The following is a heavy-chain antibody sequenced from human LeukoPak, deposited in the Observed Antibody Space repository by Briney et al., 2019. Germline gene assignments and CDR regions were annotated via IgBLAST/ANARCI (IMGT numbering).Heavy chain of an antibody. CDR2: ISGRGGST. V-gene: IGHV3-23*01. CDR1: GFPFSSYA. D-gene: IGHD1-26*01. CDR3: AKVRSGSYPRYFDY. J-gene: IGHJ4*02. Sequence: HPGGSLRLSCAASGFPFSSYAMSWVRQAPGKGLEWVSAISGRGGSTYYADSVKGRFTISRDNSKNTLYLQMNSLRAEDTAVYYCAKVRSGSYPRYFDYWGQGTLVTVSS.